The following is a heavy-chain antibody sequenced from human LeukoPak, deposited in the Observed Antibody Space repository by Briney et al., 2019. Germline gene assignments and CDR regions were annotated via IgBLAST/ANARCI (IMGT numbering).Heavy chain of an antibody. Sequence: ASVKVSCKASGYTFTSYGISWVRQAPGQGLEWMGWISAYNGNTNYAQKLQGRVTMTTDTSTSTAYMELRSLRSDDTAVYYCARVCSGGSCYPGGFDYWRQGTLVTVSS. V-gene: IGHV1-18*01. CDR2: ISAYNGNT. CDR1: GYTFTSYG. D-gene: IGHD2-15*01. CDR3: ARVCSGGSCYPGGFDY. J-gene: IGHJ4*02.